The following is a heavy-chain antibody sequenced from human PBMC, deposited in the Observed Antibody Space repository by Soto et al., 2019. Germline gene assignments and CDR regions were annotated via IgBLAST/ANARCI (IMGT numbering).Heavy chain of an antibody. Sequence: GGSLRLSCAASGFTFSSYSMNWVRQAPGKGLEWVSYISSSSSTIYYADSVKGRFTISRDNAKNSLYLQMNSLRAEDTAVYYCARDFGEYRPGSFDIWGQGTMVTVSS. CDR1: GFTFSSYS. J-gene: IGHJ3*02. CDR2: ISSSSSTI. D-gene: IGHD3-10*01. V-gene: IGHV3-48*01. CDR3: ARDFGEYRPGSFDI.